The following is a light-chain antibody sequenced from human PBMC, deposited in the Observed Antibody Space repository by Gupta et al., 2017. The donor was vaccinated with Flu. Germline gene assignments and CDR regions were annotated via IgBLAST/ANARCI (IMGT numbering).Light chain of an antibody. V-gene: IGKV3-20*01. CDR1: QSVTSSY. J-gene: IGKJ2*01. CDR2: GAS. Sequence: DIVLTQSPGTLSLSPGERATLSCRASQSVTSSYLAWYQQKPGQAPRLLIYGASNRATGIPDRFSGSGSGTDFTLNISRLEPEDFAVYYCQPYSSSSTMYTFGQGTKLEIK. CDR3: QPYSSSSTMYT.